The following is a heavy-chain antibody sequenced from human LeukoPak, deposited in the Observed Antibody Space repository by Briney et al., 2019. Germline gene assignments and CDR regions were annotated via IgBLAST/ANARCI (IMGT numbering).Heavy chain of an antibody. CDR1: GFTFSSYS. CDR2: ISGSGSYI. CDR3: ARGKFDSSGYYIDY. J-gene: IGHJ4*02. Sequence: PGGSLRLSCAASGFTFSSYSMNWVRQAPGKGLEWVSAISGSGSYISYADSMKGRFTISRDSAKNSVYLQMNSLRSKDTAVYYCARGKFDSSGYYIDYWGQGTLVTVSS. V-gene: IGHV3-21*06. D-gene: IGHD3-22*01.